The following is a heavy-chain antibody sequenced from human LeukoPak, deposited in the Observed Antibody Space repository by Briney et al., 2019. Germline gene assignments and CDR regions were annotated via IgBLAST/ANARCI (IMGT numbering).Heavy chain of an antibody. Sequence: SETLSLTCTVSGGSISSSSYYWGWIRQPPGKGLEWIGSIYYSGNTYYNPSLKSRVTISVDTSKNQFSLKLSSVTAADTAVYYCARLSPEVSGSQGYFDYWGQGTLVTVSS. CDR1: GGSISSSSYY. CDR2: IYYSGNT. J-gene: IGHJ4*02. CDR3: ARLSPEVSGSQGYFDY. D-gene: IGHD3-10*01. V-gene: IGHV4-39*01.